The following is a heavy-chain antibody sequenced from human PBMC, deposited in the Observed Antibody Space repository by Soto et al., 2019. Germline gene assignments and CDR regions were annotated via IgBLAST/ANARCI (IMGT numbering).Heavy chain of an antibody. CDR3: ARDYTYYYDSSGPSGYFDY. J-gene: IGHJ4*02. D-gene: IGHD3-22*01. Sequence: VGSLRLSCAASGFTFSSYAMSWVRQAPGKGLEWVSYISSSSSTIYYADSVKGRFTISRDNAKNSLYLQMNSRRDEDTAVYYCARDYTYYYDSSGPSGYFDYWGQGTLVTVSS. V-gene: IGHV3-48*02. CDR1: GFTFSSYA. CDR2: ISSSSSTI.